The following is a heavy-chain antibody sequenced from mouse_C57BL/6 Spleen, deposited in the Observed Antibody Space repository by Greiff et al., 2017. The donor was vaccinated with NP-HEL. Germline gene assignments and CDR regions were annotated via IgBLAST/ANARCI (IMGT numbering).Heavy chain of an antibody. D-gene: IGHD1-1*02. CDR1: GYTFTSYW. Sequence: VQLQQPGAELVMPGASVKLSCKASGYTFTSYWMHWVKQRPGQGLEWIGEIDPSDSYTNYNQKFKGKSTLTVDKSSSTAYMQLSSLTSEDSAVYYCARGGYFDDWGQGTTLTVSS. CDR2: IDPSDSYT. CDR3: ARGGYFDD. V-gene: IGHV1-69*01. J-gene: IGHJ2*01.